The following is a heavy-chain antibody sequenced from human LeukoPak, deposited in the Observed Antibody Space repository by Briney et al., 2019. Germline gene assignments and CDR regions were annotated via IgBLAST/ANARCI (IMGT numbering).Heavy chain of an antibody. D-gene: IGHD6-13*01. V-gene: IGHV4-39*07. CDR2: IYYSGST. CDR3: ARIQQQPHYYYYYMDV. CDR1: GGSISSSSYY. Sequence: PSETLSLTRTVSGGSISSSSYYWGWIRQPPGKGLEWIGSIYYSGSTYYNPSLKSRVTISVDTSKNQFSLKLSSVTAADTAVYYCARIQQQPHYYYYYMDVWGKGTTVTVSS. J-gene: IGHJ6*03.